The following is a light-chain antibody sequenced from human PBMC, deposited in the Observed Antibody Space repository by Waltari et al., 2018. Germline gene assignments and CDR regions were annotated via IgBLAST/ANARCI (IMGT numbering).Light chain of an antibody. J-gene: IGLJ3*02. CDR3: SSYTSSSTLV. V-gene: IGLV2-14*03. Sequence: QSALTQPASVSGSPGQSITISCTGTSSDIGGYNSVSWYQQHPGKAPQLMIFDVSNRPSGVSNRFSGSKSCNTASLTISGLQAEDEADYYCSSYTSSSTLVFGGGTKLTVL. CDR1: SSDIGGYNS. CDR2: DVS.